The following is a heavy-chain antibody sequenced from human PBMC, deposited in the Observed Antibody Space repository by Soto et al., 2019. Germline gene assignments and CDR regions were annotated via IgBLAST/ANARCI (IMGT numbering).Heavy chain of an antibody. V-gene: IGHV4-4*02. CDR3: ARVEFGTFGAY. CDR2: IHHSGDD. D-gene: IGHD3-10*01. CDR1: GGSVTSDSW. Sequence: PSETLSLTCGVSGGSVTSDSWWSWVRQPPGKGLEWIGEIHHSGDDNYNPSLKSRVTLSLDKSKNQFSLELTSVTAADTAVYFCARVEFGTFGAYWGQGTPVTASS. J-gene: IGHJ4*02.